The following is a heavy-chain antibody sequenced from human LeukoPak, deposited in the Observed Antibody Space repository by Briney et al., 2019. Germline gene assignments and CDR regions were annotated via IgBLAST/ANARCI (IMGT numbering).Heavy chain of an antibody. J-gene: IGHJ6*03. V-gene: IGHV3-43D*04. Sequence: QPGGSLRLSCAASGFTFDDYAMHWVRQAPGKGLEWVSLISWDGGSTYYADSVKGRFTISRDNSKNSLYLQMNSLRAEDTALYSCAKDSGSGYDPPGGYMDVWGKGTTVTVSS. CDR2: ISWDGGST. CDR1: GFTFDDYA. CDR3: AKDSGSGYDPPGGYMDV. D-gene: IGHD5-12*01.